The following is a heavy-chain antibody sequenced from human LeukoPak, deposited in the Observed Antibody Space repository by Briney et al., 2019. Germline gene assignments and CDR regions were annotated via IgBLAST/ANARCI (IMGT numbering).Heavy chain of an antibody. D-gene: IGHD1-1*01. CDR1: GGTFSSYA. CDR3: ARTSNYWSPYFDY. V-gene: IGHV1-69*04. CDR2: IIPILGIA. Sequence: SVKVSCKASGGTFSSYAISWVRQAPGQGLEWTGRIIPILGIANYAQKFQGRVTNTADKSTSTAYMELSSLRSEDTAVYYCARTSNYWSPYFDYWGQGALVTVSS. J-gene: IGHJ4*02.